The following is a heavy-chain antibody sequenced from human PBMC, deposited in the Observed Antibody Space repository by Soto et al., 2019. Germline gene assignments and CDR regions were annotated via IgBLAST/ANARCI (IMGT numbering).Heavy chain of an antibody. J-gene: IGHJ3*02. CDR2: ISWNSGSI. CDR1: GFTFDDYA. Sequence: DVQLVESGGGLVQPGRSLRLSCAASGFTFDDYAMHWVRQAPGKGLEWVSGISWNSGSIGYADSVKGRFTISRDNAKNSLYLQMNSLRAEDTALYYCAKDIGYCSGGSCYSCDDAFDIWGQGTMVTVSS. CDR3: AKDIGYCSGGSCYSCDDAFDI. D-gene: IGHD2-15*01. V-gene: IGHV3-9*01.